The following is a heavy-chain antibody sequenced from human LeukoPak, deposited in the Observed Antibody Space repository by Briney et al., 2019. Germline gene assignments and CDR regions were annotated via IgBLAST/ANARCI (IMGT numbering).Heavy chain of an antibody. D-gene: IGHD3-22*01. Sequence: GASVKVSCKASGYTFTSYGISWVRQATGQGLEWMGWMNPNSGNTGYAQKFQGRVTMTRNTSISTAYMELSSLRSEDTAVYYCARGEDETMIERGDAFDIWGQGTMVTVSS. CDR1: GYTFTSYG. CDR2: MNPNSGNT. CDR3: ARGEDETMIERGDAFDI. J-gene: IGHJ3*02. V-gene: IGHV1-8*02.